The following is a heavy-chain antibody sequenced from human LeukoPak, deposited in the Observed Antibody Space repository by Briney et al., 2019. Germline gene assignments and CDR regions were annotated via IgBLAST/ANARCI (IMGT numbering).Heavy chain of an antibody. CDR3: ARVSRGYNPAGGFDY. CDR1: GYTFTGYY. D-gene: IGHD5-18*01. CDR2: INPNSGGT. V-gene: IGHV1-2*02. J-gene: IGHJ4*02. Sequence: ASVTVSCRTSGYTFTGYYMHWVRQAPGQGLEWMGWINPNSGGTNYAQTFQGRVTMTRDTSISTVYMELSRLRSDDTAMYYCARVSRGYNPAGGFDYWGQGTLVTVSS.